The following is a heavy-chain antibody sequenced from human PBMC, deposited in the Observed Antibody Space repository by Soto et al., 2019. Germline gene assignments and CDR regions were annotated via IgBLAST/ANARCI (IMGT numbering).Heavy chain of an antibody. Sequence: QVQLVQSGAEVKKPGASVKVSCKASGYTFNTYAIHWVRQAPGQRLEWMGWINAGNGNTRHSQKFQGRVTMTMDTSASTADMELSSLRSEGTAVYCGAGAGVGYSSSSGYYYHGMDVWGQGTTVTVSS. D-gene: IGHD6-6*01. CDR2: INAGNGNT. V-gene: IGHV1-3*01. CDR1: GYTFNTYA. CDR3: AGAGVGYSSSSGYYYHGMDV. J-gene: IGHJ6*02.